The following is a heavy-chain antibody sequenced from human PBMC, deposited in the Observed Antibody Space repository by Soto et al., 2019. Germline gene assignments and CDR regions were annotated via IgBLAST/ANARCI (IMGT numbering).Heavy chain of an antibody. V-gene: IGHV3-30-3*01. CDR2: ISYDGSNK. CDR3: AREVGTMVRGVTYYYYGMNV. CDR1: GFTFSSYA. Sequence: QPGGSLRLSCAASGFTFSSYAMHWVRQAPGKGLEWVAVISYDGSNKYYADSVKGRFTISRDNSKNTLYLQMNSLRAEDTAVYYCAREVGTMVRGVTYYYYGMNVWGQGTTVTVSS. D-gene: IGHD3-10*01. J-gene: IGHJ6*02.